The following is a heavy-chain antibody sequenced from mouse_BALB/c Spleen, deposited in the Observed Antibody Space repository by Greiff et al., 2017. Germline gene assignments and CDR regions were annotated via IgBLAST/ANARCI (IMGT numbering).Heavy chain of an antibody. Sequence: EVMLVESGGGLVKPGGSLKLSCAASGFAFSSYDMSWVRQTPEKRLEWVAYISSGGGSTYYPDTVKGRFTISRDNAKNTLYLQMSSLKSEDTAMYYCARHDGYYSYYAMDYWGQGTSVTVSS. J-gene: IGHJ4*01. V-gene: IGHV5-12-1*01. CDR3: ARHDGYYSYYAMDY. CDR2: ISSGGGST. D-gene: IGHD2-3*01. CDR1: GFAFSSYD.